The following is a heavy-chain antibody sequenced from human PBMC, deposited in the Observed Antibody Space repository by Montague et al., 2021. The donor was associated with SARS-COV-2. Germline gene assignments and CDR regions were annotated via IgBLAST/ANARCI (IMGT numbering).Heavy chain of an antibody. D-gene: IGHD3-16*02. J-gene: IGHJ4*02. V-gene: IGHV4-59*01. Sequence: SETLSLTCTVSGGSISSYYWSWIRQPPGKGLEWIGYIYYTGSTNYYPSLKSRVTISVDTSKNQISLKLSSVTAADTAVYYCASGRRITFGVVIGWFSTLDYWGQGTLVTVSS. CDR1: GGSISSYY. CDR2: IYYTGST. CDR3: ASGRRITFGVVIGWFSTLDY.